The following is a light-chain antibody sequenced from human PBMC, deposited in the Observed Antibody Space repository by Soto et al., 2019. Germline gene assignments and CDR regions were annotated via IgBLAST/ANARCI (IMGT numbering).Light chain of an antibody. Sequence: EIVMTQSPATLSVSPGERATLSCRASQGVSSNLAWYQQKPGQDPRLLIYGASTRATGIPARFSGSGSGTEFTLTISSLQSEDSAVYYCQQCNSWPLYTFGQGTKLESK. CDR1: QGVSSN. J-gene: IGKJ2*01. CDR3: QQCNSWPLYT. V-gene: IGKV3-15*01. CDR2: GAS.